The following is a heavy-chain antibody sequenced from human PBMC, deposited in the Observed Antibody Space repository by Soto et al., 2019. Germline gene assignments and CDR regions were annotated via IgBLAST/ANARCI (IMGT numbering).Heavy chain of an antibody. CDR1: GCSFTSDEDY. V-gene: IGHV4-30-4*01. Sequence: SETLYLTCTVSGCSFTSDEDYWTWIRQSPGKGLEWIGYISNSGSTGYNPSLKTRLSMSVDRSKNQFTLRLTSVTAADTAVYFCATERGSTYGYFDHWGQGTQVTVSS. CDR2: ISNSGST. J-gene: IGHJ4*02. D-gene: IGHD3-10*01. CDR3: ATERGSTYGYFDH.